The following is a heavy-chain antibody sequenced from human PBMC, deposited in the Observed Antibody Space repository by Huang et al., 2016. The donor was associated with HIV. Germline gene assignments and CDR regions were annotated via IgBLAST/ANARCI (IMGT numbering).Heavy chain of an antibody. J-gene: IGHJ4*02. V-gene: IGHV1-2*02. CDR2: LNPKNGAT. Sequence: QVQLVQSGAEVKKPGASVKVSCKPSGYTFADYFRHWVRQAPGQGLEWMAWLNPKNGATNDAQKFLGRVTVTGDTSINTAYMEFSGLTSDDTANYYGTRDGVAPDEEFDYWGQGTLISVSS. CDR1: GYTFADYF. D-gene: IGHD5-12*01. CDR3: TRDGVAPDEEFDY.